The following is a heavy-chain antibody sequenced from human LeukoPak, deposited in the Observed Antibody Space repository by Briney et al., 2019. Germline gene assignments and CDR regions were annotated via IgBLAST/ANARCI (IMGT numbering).Heavy chain of an antibody. V-gene: IGHV1-46*01. Sequence: ASVKVSCKASGYTFTSYYLHWVRQAPGQGLEWMGIVNPSGGSTSYAQKFQGRVTMTRDTSTSTVYMDLSSLRSEDTAVYYCARNTQRGAFDYWGQGTLVTVSS. J-gene: IGHJ4*02. CDR3: ARNTQRGAFDY. CDR1: GYTFTSYY. CDR2: VNPSGGST. D-gene: IGHD6-25*01.